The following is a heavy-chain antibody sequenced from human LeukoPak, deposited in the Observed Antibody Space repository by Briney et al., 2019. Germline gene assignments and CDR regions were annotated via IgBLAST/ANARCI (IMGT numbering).Heavy chain of an antibody. CDR2: LYPGDSDT. V-gene: IGHV5-51*01. CDR1: GYSFTNYW. D-gene: IGHD4-17*01. Sequence: GESLKISCQGSGYSFTNYWIGWVRQMPGKGLEWVGILYPGDSDTGYSPSFQGQVTISADKSISTAYLQWSSLKASDTAIYYCARLETTVTRIAWYFDLWGRGTLVTASS. CDR3: ARLETTVTRIAWYFDL. J-gene: IGHJ2*01.